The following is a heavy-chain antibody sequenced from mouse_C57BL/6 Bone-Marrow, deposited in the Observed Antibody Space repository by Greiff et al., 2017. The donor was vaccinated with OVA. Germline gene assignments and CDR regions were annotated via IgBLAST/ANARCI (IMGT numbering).Heavy chain of an antibody. J-gene: IGHJ1*03. CDR2: IYPGSGST. CDR3: ARPLNYYGSSYGYFDV. CDR1: GYTFTSYW. Sequence: VKLQQPGAELVKPGASVKMSCKASGYTFTSYWITWVKQRPGQGLEWIGDIYPGSGSTNYNEKFKSKATLTVDTSSSTAYMQLSSLTSEDSAVYYCARPLNYYGSSYGYFDVWGTGTTVTVSS. V-gene: IGHV1-55*01. D-gene: IGHD1-1*01.